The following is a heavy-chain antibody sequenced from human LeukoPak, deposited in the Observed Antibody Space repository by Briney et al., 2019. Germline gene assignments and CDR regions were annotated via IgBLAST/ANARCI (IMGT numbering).Heavy chain of an antibody. Sequence: GGSLRLSCTASGFIFSTYWMTWVRQAPGMGLEWVANIRQDGIEQFYMDSVKGRFTISRDNADNSLYLQLNSLRAEDTAVYYCARVRTEWYIDLWGRGTLVTVSS. CDR2: IRQDGIEQ. CDR1: GFIFSTYW. CDR3: ARVRTEWYIDL. J-gene: IGHJ2*01. D-gene: IGHD1-1*01. V-gene: IGHV3-7*01.